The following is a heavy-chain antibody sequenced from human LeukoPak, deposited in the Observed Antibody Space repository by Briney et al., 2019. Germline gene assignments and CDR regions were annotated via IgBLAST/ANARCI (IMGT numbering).Heavy chain of an antibody. CDR1: GFTFSSYA. J-gene: IGHJ2*01. Sequence: GGSLRLSCAASGFTFSSYAMSWVRQAPGKGLEWVSVISGSGDSTYYADSVKGRFTISRDNSKNTLYLQMNSLRAEDTAVHYCAKDLSLVRGVTTNWYFDLWGRGTLVTVSS. CDR3: AKDLSLVRGVTTNWYFDL. CDR2: ISGSGDST. D-gene: IGHD3-10*01. V-gene: IGHV3-23*01.